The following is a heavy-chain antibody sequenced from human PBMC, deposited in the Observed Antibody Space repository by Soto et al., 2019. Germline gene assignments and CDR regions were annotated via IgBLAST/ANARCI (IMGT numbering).Heavy chain of an antibody. CDR1: GGTFSRNS. Sequence: QVQLVQSGAEVKKPGSSVRVSCKASGGTFSRNSISWVRQAPGQGLEWMGGIIPVFGTANYAQKFQGRVTITADESTSTTYMELSSLSSGDTAVYYCARQHQYYFDYWGQGTLVTVSS. V-gene: IGHV1-69*01. J-gene: IGHJ4*02. CDR3: ARQHQYYFDY. CDR2: IIPVFGTA. D-gene: IGHD6-13*01.